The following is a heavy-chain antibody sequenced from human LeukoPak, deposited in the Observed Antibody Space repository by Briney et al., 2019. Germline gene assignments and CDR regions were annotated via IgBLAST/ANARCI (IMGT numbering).Heavy chain of an antibody. Sequence: QPGGSLRLSCAASGFTFSSYSMNWVRQAPGKGLEWVSYISSSSSTIYYADSVEGRFTISRDNAKNSLYLQMNSLRDEDTAVYYCARDRGIAAAGTQWFDPWGQGTLVTVSS. CDR1: GFTFSSYS. J-gene: IGHJ5*02. CDR2: ISSSSSTI. CDR3: ARDRGIAAAGTQWFDP. D-gene: IGHD6-13*01. V-gene: IGHV3-48*02.